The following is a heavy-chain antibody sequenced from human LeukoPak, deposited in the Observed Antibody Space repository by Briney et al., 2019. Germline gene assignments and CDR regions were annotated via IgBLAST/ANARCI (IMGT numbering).Heavy chain of an antibody. D-gene: IGHD1-20*01. Sequence: SETLSLTCTVSGGSISGYYWSWTRQPPGKGLEWIGEINHSGSTNYNPSLKSRVTISVDTSKNQFSLKLSSVTAADTAVYYCARPKVTGTPVRWFDPWGQGTLVTVSS. V-gene: IGHV4-34*01. CDR1: GGSISGYY. J-gene: IGHJ5*02. CDR2: INHSGST. CDR3: ARPKVTGTPVRWFDP.